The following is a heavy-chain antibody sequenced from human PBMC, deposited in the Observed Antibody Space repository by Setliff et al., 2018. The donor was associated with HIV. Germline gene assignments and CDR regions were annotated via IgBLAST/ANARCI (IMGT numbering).Heavy chain of an antibody. J-gene: IGHJ5*01. Sequence: SETLSLTCSVSGGSITSGGHSWSWIRHLPGKGLEWIGYIHYTGSNFYNPSLTDRLTLSVDTSDNQFSLKLTSVTAADTAVYYCARGGNSRAAWFDSWGQGTLVTVSS. CDR2: IHYTGSN. V-gene: IGHV4-31*02. CDR3: ARGGNSRAAWFDS. D-gene: IGHD5-12*01. CDR1: GGSITSGGHS.